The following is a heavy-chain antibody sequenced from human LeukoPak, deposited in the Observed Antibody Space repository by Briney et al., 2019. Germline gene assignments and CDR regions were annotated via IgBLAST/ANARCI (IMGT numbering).Heavy chain of an antibody. CDR3: ARARIVGAPGSFDY. CDR1: GYTFTGYY. CDR2: INPNSGGT. D-gene: IGHD1-26*01. Sequence: ASVTVSYKASGYTFTGYYMHWVRQAPGQGLEWMGWINPNSGGTNYAQKFQGRVTITRHTSISTAYMALSRLRSDDTAVYYSARARIVGAPGSFDYWGQGTLVTVSS. V-gene: IGHV1-2*02. J-gene: IGHJ4*02.